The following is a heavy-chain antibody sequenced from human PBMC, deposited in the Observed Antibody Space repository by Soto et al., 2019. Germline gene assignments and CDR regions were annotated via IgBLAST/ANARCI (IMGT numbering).Heavy chain of an antibody. Sequence: ASVKVSCKASGYTFTSYAMDWVRQAPGQGLEWMGWINTSNGHTNYAQRLQGRVTMTTDTSTSTAYMELRSLRSDDTAVYYCARSLFYFDYWGQGTLVTVSS. D-gene: IGHD2-15*01. J-gene: IGHJ4*02. CDR3: ARSLFYFDY. CDR2: INTSNGHT. CDR1: GYTFTSYA. V-gene: IGHV1-18*01.